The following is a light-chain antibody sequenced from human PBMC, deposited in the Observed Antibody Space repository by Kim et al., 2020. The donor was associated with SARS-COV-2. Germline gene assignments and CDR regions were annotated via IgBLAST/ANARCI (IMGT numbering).Light chain of an antibody. CDR3: QQYNRWPRT. Sequence: EIVMTQSAATLSVSPGERATLSCRASQSITSDLAWYQHKPGQAPRLFMYDTSTRATGIPARFSGSGSGTEFTLTISSLQSEDFAVYYCQQYNRWPRTFGGGTKVDIK. CDR2: DTS. J-gene: IGKJ4*01. CDR1: QSITSD. V-gene: IGKV3-15*01.